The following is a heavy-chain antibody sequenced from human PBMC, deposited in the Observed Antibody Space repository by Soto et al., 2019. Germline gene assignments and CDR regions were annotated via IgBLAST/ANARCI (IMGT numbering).Heavy chain of an antibody. J-gene: IGHJ6*02. Sequence: QVPLVQSGAEVKKPGSSVKVSCKASRGTFTSYAVVWVRQAPGQGLEWMGGIVPILGTSKYAQRFQGRVSLTADGSWSTVYMELSSLRYDDTAIYYCARELERHNYYYGMDVWGQGTTVTVSS. V-gene: IGHV1-69*01. CDR1: RGTFTSYA. CDR3: ARELERHNYYYGMDV. D-gene: IGHD1-1*01. CDR2: IVPILGTS.